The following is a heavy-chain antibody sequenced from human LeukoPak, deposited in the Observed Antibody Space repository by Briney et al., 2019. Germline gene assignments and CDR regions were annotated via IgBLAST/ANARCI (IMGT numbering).Heavy chain of an antibody. D-gene: IGHD3-10*01. CDR3: ARGTMVRGGSDY. Sequence: GGSLRLSCAASGFSFSSYSMNWVRQAPGKGLEWVSSISGSCSYIYYADSVKGRLTISRDNAKNSLYLQMNSLRAEDTAVYYCARGTMVRGGSDYWGQGTLVTVSP. CDR2: ISGSCSYI. J-gene: IGHJ4*02. V-gene: IGHV3-21*01. CDR1: GFSFSSYS.